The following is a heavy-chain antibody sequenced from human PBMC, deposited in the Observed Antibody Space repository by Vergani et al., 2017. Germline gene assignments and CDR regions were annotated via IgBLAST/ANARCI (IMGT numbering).Heavy chain of an antibody. CDR2: IRSKTYGATT. J-gene: IGHJ6*02. CDR1: GFNFGEYG. CDR3: TTDPRYCGDGSCYWLRDHHYYGMDV. V-gene: IGHV3-49*04. Sequence: EVQLVESGGDLVQPGRSLRLSCQTSGFNFGEYGVSWVRQAPGKGLEWIGFIRSKTYGATTEYAASVRGRFTISRDDSKNTLFLQMNGLKTEDIGVYYCTTDPRYCGDGSCYWLRDHHYYGMDVWGQGTTVTVSS. D-gene: IGHD2-21*01.